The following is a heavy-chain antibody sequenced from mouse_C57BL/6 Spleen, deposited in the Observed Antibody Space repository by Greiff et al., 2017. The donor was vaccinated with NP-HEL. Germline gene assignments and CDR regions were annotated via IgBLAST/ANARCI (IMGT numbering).Heavy chain of an antibody. D-gene: IGHD3-2*02. J-gene: IGHJ2*01. CDR2: INPSTGGT. CDR1: GYSFTSYY. Sequence: VQLQQSGPELVKPGASVKISCKASGYSFTSYYMNWVKQSPEKSLEWIGEINPSTGGTTYNQKFKAKATLTVDKSSSTAYMQLKSLTSEDSAVYYCARSSGYPDYWGQGTTLTVSS. CDR3: ARSSGYPDY. V-gene: IGHV1-42*01.